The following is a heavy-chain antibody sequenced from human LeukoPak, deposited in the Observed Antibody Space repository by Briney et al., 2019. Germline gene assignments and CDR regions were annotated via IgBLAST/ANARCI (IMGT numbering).Heavy chain of an antibody. CDR3: ASYNGRRDGYNFGY. D-gene: IGHD5-24*01. J-gene: IGHJ4*02. V-gene: IGHV4-39*01. CDR2: IYYSGST. Sequence: PSETLSLTCTVSGGSISSSSYYWGWIRQPPGKGLEWIGSIYYSGSTYYNPSLESRVTISVDTSKNQFSLKLSSVTAADTAVYYCASYNGRRDGYNFGYWGQGTLVTVSS. CDR1: GGSISSSSYY.